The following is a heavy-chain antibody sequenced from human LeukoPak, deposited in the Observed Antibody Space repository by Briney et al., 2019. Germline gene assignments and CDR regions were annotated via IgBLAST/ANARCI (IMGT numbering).Heavy chain of an antibody. J-gene: IGHJ4*02. D-gene: IGHD5-12*01. CDR2: INPNSGGT. V-gene: IGHV1-2*02. CDR1: GYTFTGYY. Sequence: VASVKVSCQASGYTFTGYYMHWVRQAPGQGLEWMGWINPNSGGTNYAQKFQGRVTMTRDTSISTAYMELSRLRSDDTAVYYCARIDSGYDSFDYWGQGTLVTVSS. CDR3: ARIDSGYDSFDY.